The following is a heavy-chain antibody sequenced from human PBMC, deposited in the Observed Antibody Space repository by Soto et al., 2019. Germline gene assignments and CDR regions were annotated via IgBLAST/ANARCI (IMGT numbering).Heavy chain of an antibody. CDR3: ARDRYCSGGTCYSISYYYGMDV. CDR2: ISSSGSTI. Sequence: GGSLRLSCAASGFTLSDYYMSWIRQAPGQWLEWVSYISSSGSTIYYADSVKGRFTISRDNAKNSLYLQINSLRAEDTAVYYCARDRYCSGGTCYSISYYYGMDVWGQGTTVTVSS. D-gene: IGHD2-15*01. J-gene: IGHJ6*02. CDR1: GFTLSDYY. V-gene: IGHV3-11*01.